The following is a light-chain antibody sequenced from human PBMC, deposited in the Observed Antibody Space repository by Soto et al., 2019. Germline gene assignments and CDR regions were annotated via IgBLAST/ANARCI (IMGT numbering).Light chain of an antibody. J-gene: IGKJ1*01. CDR1: QSISSW. CDR2: KAS. Sequence: DIQMTQSPSTLSASVGDRVTITCRASQSISSWLAWYQQKPGKAPKLLIYKASSLESRVPSRFSGSGSGTEFTLTISSLQPDDFATYYCQQYNSYPWTFGKGTKVEIE. CDR3: QQYNSYPWT. V-gene: IGKV1-5*03.